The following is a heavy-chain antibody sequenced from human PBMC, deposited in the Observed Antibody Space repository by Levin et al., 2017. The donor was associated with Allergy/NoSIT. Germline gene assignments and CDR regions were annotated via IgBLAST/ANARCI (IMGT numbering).Heavy chain of an antibody. D-gene: IGHD2-15*01. CDR1: GFTFSDYY. J-gene: IGHJ2*01. Sequence: PGGSLRLSCAASGFTFSDYYMSWIRQAPGKGLEWVSYISSSGSTIYYADSVKGRFTISRDNAKNSLYLQMNRLRDEDTAVYYCARGRLGYCSGGSSSHWYFDLWGRGTLVTVSS. CDR2: ISSSGSTI. CDR3: ARGRLGYCSGGSSSHWYFDL. V-gene: IGHV3-11*01.